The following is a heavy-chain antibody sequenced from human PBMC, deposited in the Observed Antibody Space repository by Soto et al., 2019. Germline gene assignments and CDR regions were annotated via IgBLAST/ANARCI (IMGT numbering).Heavy chain of an antibody. CDR2: IGTAGDT. CDR1: GFTFSSYD. J-gene: IGHJ5*02. D-gene: IGHD4-17*01. CDR3: ARANPGDGNWFDP. Sequence: EVQLVESGGGLVQPGGSLRLSCAASGFTFSSYDMHWVRQATGKGLEWVSAIGTAGDTYYPGSVKGRFTISRENAKNSLYLQMNSLRAEDTAVYYCARANPGDGNWFDPWGQGTLVTVSS. V-gene: IGHV3-13*01.